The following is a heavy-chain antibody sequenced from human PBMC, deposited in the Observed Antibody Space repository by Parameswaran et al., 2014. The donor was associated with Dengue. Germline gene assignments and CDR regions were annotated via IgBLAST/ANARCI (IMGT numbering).Heavy chain of an antibody. CDR2: IGRDGSNK. V-gene: IGHV3-33*01. D-gene: IGHD4-23*01. J-gene: IGHJ4*02. CDR3: ARDDDYGGNNLDY. Sequence: WIRQPPGKGLEWVSLIGRDGSNKFYVDSVKGRFTISRDNSKNTLYLQMNSLRAEDTAVYYCARDDDYGGNNLDYWGQGILVTVSS.